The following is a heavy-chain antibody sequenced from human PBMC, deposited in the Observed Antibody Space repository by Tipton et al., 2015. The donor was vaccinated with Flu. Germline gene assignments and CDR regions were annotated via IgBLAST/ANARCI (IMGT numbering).Heavy chain of an antibody. CDR2: IKSKTDGGTR. D-gene: IGHD1-26*01. Sequence: SLRLSCAASGFTFNNAWMSWVRQAPGKGLEWVGRIKSKTDGGTRDFAAPVKGRLSIPIDDSKNTLYLQMNSLKTEDTAVYYCTAGVGATDHDYWGQGTLVAVSS. CDR3: TAGVGATDHDY. V-gene: IGHV3-15*01. CDR1: GFTFNNAW. J-gene: IGHJ4*02.